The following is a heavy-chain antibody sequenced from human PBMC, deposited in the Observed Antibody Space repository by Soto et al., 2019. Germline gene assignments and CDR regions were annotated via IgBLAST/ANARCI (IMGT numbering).Heavy chain of an antibody. CDR2: ISVYNGNT. CDR1: GYTFTSYG. D-gene: IGHD4-17*01. J-gene: IGHJ4*02. V-gene: IGHV1-18*04. Sequence: ASVKVSCKASGYTFTSYGISWVRQAPGQGLEWMGWISVYNGNTNYALKLQGRVTVTTDTSTSTAYMELRSLRSDDTAIYYCARGAGPKNTVTTTTESFDYWGQGTLVX. CDR3: ARGAGPKNTVTTTTESFDY.